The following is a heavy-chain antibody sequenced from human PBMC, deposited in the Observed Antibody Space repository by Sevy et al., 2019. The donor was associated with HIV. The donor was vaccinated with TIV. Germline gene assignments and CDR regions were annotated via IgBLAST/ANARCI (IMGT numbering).Heavy chain of an antibody. CDR1: GFTFSSYG. J-gene: IGHJ6*02. V-gene: IGHV3-33*01. CDR2: IWYDGSNK. D-gene: IGHD5-12*01. CDR3: ARDIVATGPSYYYYYGMDV. Sequence: SLRLSCAASGFTFSSYGMHWVRQAPGKGLEWVAVIWYDGSNKYYADSVKGRFTISRDNSKNTLYLQMNSLRAEDTAVYYCARDIVATGPSYYYYYGMDVWGQGTTVTVSS.